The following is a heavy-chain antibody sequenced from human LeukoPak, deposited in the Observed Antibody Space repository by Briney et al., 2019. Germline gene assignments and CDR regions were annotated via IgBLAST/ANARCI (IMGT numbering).Heavy chain of an antibody. V-gene: IGHV3-7*01. CDR3: ARGRVVGATWDAFDV. D-gene: IGHD1-26*01. CDR1: GFTFSLYR. CDR2: IKQDGSEK. Sequence: GGSLRLSCVASGFTFSLYRMSWVRQAPGKGLEWVANIKQDGSEKYYVDSVKGRFTISRDNAEISLFLQMNSLRAEDTAVYYCARGRVVGATWDAFDVWGQGTVVTISS. J-gene: IGHJ3*01.